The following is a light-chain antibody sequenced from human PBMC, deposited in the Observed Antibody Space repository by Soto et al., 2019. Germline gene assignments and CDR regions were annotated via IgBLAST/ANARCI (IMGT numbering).Light chain of an antibody. V-gene: IGKV2-30*02. CDR3: MQGTHWPIT. Sequence: DVVMTQSPLSLTVTLGQPASISCRSNQSLVHSDGIAYFSWFQQRPGRSPRRLIYKVSNRDSGVPARFRGSGSGTDFALKISRVEAEDVGVYYCMQGTHWPITFGLGTRLEIK. CDR2: KVS. J-gene: IGKJ5*01. CDR1: QSLVHSDGIAY.